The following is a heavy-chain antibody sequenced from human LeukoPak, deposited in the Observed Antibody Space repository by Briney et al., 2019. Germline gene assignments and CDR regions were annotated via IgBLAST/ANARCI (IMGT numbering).Heavy chain of an antibody. CDR2: ISYDGSNK. CDR1: GFTFSSYA. J-gene: IGHJ4*02. Sequence: PGGSLRLSCAASGFTFSSYAMHWVRQAPGKGLEWVAVISYDGSNKYYADSVKGRFTISRDNSKNTLYLQMNSLRAEDTAVYYCAGDYYYGSGYWGQGTLVTVSS. CDR3: AGDYYYGSGY. V-gene: IGHV3-30*04. D-gene: IGHD3-10*01.